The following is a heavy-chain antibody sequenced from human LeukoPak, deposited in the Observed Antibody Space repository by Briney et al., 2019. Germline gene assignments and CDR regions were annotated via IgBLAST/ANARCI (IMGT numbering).Heavy chain of an antibody. J-gene: IGHJ4*02. D-gene: IGHD3-10*01. Sequence: SETLSLTCTVSGGSLSSYYWSWIRQPPGKGLEWIGYIYYSGSTNYNPSLKSRVTISVDTSKNQFSLKLSSVTAADTAVYYCARRPGGGPFDYWGQGTLVTVSS. CDR3: ARRPGGGPFDY. CDR1: GGSLSSYY. V-gene: IGHV4-59*08. CDR2: IYYSGST.